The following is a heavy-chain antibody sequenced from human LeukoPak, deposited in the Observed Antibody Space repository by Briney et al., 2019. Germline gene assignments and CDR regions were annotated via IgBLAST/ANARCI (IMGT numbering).Heavy chain of an antibody. CDR1: GFTVSSNY. CDR2: IYSGGST. D-gene: IGHD3-10*01. V-gene: IGHV3-53*01. Sequence: GGSLRLSSAASGFTVSSNYMSWVRQAPGKGLVWVSVIYSGGSTYYADSVKGRFTIARDNSKNTLYLQMNSLRAEDTAVYYCASASGSYRTPYYYMDVWGTGTTVTVSS. J-gene: IGHJ6*03. CDR3: ASASGSYRTPYYYMDV.